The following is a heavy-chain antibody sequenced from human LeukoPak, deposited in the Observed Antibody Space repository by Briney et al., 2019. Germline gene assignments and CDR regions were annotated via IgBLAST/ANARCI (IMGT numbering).Heavy chain of an antibody. Sequence: PGRSLRLSCAASGFTFSSYAMHWVRQAPGKGLEWVAVISYDGSNKYYADSVKGRFTIPRDNSKNTLYLQMNSLRAEDTAMHYCARDIAVAGFDYWGQGTLVTVSS. V-gene: IGHV3-30*04. CDR1: GFTFSSYA. J-gene: IGHJ4*02. D-gene: IGHD6-19*01. CDR2: ISYDGSNK. CDR3: ARDIAVAGFDY.